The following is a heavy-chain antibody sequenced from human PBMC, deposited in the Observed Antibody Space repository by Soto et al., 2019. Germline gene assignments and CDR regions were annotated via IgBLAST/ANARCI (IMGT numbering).Heavy chain of an antibody. J-gene: IGHJ5*02. V-gene: IGHV4-59*01. CDR2: ISYSGST. D-gene: IGHD2-15*01. CDR1: GASIIIYY. CDR3: ARDLKEYCSDGTCNWFAP. Sequence: PSETLSLTCTVSGASIIIYYWSWIRQPPGKGLEWIGYISYSGSTNYNPSLKSRVTIAFDASKNEISLQVRSATAADAAVYYCARDLKEYCSDGTCNWFAPWGQGTLVT.